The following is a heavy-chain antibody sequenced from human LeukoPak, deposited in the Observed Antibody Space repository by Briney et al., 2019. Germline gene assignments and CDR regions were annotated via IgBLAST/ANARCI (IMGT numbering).Heavy chain of an antibody. CDR3: AREVYSSSSHFDY. D-gene: IGHD6-6*01. V-gene: IGHV4-39*01. J-gene: IGHJ4*02. Sequence: SETLSLTCTVSGGSISSSSYYWGWIRQPPGKGLEWIGSIYYSGSTYYNPSLKSRVTISVDTSKNQFSLKLSSVTAADTAVYYCAREVYSSSSHFDYWGQGTLVTVSS. CDR2: IYYSGST. CDR1: GGSISSSSYY.